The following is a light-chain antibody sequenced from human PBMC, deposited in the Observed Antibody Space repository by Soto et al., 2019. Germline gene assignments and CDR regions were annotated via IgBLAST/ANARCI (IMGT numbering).Light chain of an antibody. CDR1: QSISSY. V-gene: IGKV1-39*01. CDR3: QQSYSTPWT. Sequence: DIQMTQSPSSLSASVGDRVTITCRASQSISSYLNWYQQKPGKAPKRLIYAASSLQSGVPSRFSGSGSGTDFTLTISSLPPEDFANYYCQQSYSTPWTFGQGTKVEIK. CDR2: AAS. J-gene: IGKJ1*01.